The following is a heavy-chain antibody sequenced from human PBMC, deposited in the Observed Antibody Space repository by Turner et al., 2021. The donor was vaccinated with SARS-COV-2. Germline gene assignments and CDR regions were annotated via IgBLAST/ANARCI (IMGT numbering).Heavy chain of an antibody. CDR3: ARPIPSYSSGWYGCYFDY. D-gene: IGHD6-19*01. CDR1: GLTFSSYG. J-gene: IGHJ4*02. CDR2: IWYDGSNR. V-gene: IGHV3-33*01. Sequence: QVQLVESGGGVVQPGRSMRLSCTASGLTFSSYGMHWVRQAPGKGLEWEALIWYDGSNRYYADSVKGRFTISRDNSKNTLSLQMNSLRAEDTAVYYCARPIPSYSSGWYGCYFDYWGQGTLVTVSS.